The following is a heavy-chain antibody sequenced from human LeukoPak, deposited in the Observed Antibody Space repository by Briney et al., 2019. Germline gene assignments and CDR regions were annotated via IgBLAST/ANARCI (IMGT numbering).Heavy chain of an antibody. V-gene: IGHV5-51*01. CDR1: GYSFTSYW. D-gene: IGHD3-10*01. CDR2: IYPGDSDT. Sequence: GESLKISCKGSGYSFTSYWIGWVRQMPGKGLEWMGIIYPGDSDTRYSPSFQGQDTISADKSINTAYLQWSSLKASDTAMYYCATTYYYGSGSNMIDYWGQGTLVTVSS. CDR3: ATTYYYGSGSNMIDY. J-gene: IGHJ4*02.